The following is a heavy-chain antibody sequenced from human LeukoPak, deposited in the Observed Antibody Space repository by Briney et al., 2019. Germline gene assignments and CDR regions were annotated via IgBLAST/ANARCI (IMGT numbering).Heavy chain of an antibody. CDR1: GDSVSSNSAA. D-gene: IGHD3-10*01. J-gene: IGHJ3*02. V-gene: IGHV6-1*01. CDR3: TFNLGSGSYAFDI. CDR2: TYYRSKWYN. Sequence: SQTLSLTCAISGDSVSSNSAAWNWIRQSPSRGLEWLGRTYYRSKWYNDYAVSVKSRITINPDTSKNQFSLQLNSVTAADTAVYYCTFNLGSGSYAFDIWGHGTMVTVSS.